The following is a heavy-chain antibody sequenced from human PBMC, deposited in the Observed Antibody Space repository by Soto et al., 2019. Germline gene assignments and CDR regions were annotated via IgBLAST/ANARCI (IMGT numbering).Heavy chain of an antibody. Sequence: QVQLVQSGAEVKKPGSSVKVSCKASGGSFSSYAISWVRQAPGQWLEWIGGIIPIFGTANYAQKFQGRVTITADESTSTSYIELSSLRSEDTAVYYCARASGDYFGGDYWGQGTLVTVSS. CDR3: ARASGDYFGGDY. J-gene: IGHJ4*02. CDR1: GGSFSSYA. V-gene: IGHV1-69*01. D-gene: IGHD4-17*01. CDR2: IIPIFGTA.